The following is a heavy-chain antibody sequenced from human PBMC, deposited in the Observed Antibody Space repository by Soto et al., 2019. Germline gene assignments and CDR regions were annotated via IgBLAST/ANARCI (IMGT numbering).Heavy chain of an antibody. CDR1: GGSISSGDYY. CDR3: AKTITLTNDAFDI. CDR2: IYYSGNT. V-gene: IGHV4-30-4*01. D-gene: IGHD4-4*01. Sequence: QVQLQESGPGLVKPSQTLSLTCTVSGGSISSGDYYWTWIRQPPGKGLEWIGYIYYSGNTYYNPALKSRLTISRDTSKSQFSLKLSSVAAADTAVYYCAKTITLTNDAFDIWGQGTMVTVSS. J-gene: IGHJ3*02.